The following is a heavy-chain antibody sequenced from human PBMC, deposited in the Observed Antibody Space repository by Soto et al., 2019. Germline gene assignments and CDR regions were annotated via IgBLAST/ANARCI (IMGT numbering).Heavy chain of an antibody. CDR2: ISASGSS. Sequence: PSETLSLTCQVSGDSISSYYWSWIRQPAGKGLEWIGRISASGSSNYNPSLKTRVTMSLDTSKSQFSLQLNSVTAADTAVYYCAREGVAVSGYNWFDPWGPGTLVTVSS. CDR1: GDSISSYY. CDR3: AREGVAVSGYNWFDP. V-gene: IGHV4-4*07. J-gene: IGHJ5*02. D-gene: IGHD3-22*01.